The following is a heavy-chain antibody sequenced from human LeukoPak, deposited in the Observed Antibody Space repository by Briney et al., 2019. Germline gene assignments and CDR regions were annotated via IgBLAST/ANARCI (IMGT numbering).Heavy chain of an antibody. CDR3: AREALNWNGFDC. J-gene: IGHJ4*02. D-gene: IGHD1-1*01. V-gene: IGHV4-34*01. Sequence: PSETLSLTCAVYGGSFSGYYWSWIRQPPGKGLEWIGEINHSGSTNYNPSLKSRVTISVDTSKNQFSLKLSSVTAADTAVYYCAREALNWNGFDCWGQGTLVTVSS. CDR1: GGSFSGYY. CDR2: INHSGST.